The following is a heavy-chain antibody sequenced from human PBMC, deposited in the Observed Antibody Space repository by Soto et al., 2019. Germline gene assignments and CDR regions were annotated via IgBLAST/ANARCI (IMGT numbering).Heavy chain of an antibody. CDR3: ARGSGQAYYGDPPYYGMDV. D-gene: IGHD4-17*01. Sequence: SETLSLTCAVYGGSFSGYYWSWIRQPPGKGLEWIGEINHSGSTNYNPSFKSRVTISVDTSKNQFSLKLSSVTAADTAVYYCARGSGQAYYGDPPYYGMDVWGQGTTVTVSS. J-gene: IGHJ6*02. V-gene: IGHV4-34*01. CDR1: GGSFSGYY. CDR2: INHSGST.